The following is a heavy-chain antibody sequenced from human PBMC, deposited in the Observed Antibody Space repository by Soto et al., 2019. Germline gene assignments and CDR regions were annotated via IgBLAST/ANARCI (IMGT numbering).Heavy chain of an antibody. D-gene: IGHD4-17*01. V-gene: IGHV3-20*01. J-gene: IGHJ3*02. CDR1: GFTFDDYG. CDR2: INWNGGST. Sequence: EVQLVESGGGVVRPGGSLRLSCAASGFTFDDYGMSWVRQAPGKGLEWVSGINWNGGSTGYADSVKGRFTISRDNAKNSLYLQMNSLRDEDTALYHCARGTLRLLRGAFDIWGQGTMVTVSS. CDR3: ARGTLRLLRGAFDI.